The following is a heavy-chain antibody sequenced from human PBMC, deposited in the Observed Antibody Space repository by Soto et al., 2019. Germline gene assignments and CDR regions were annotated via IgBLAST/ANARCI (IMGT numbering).Heavy chain of an antibody. CDR1: GYSFTSYW. Sequence: GESLKISCKGSGYSFTSYWIAWVRQMPGKGLECMGIIYPGDSDTRYSPSFQGQVTISADKSSSSAYLQWSSLKASDSAMYYCARLRIQSGNFRSFDYWGQGTLVTVSS. D-gene: IGHD1-1*01. CDR2: IYPGDSDT. J-gene: IGHJ4*02. V-gene: IGHV5-51*01. CDR3: ARLRIQSGNFRSFDY.